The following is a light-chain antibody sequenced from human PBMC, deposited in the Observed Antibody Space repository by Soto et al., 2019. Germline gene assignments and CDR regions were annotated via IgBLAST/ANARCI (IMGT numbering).Light chain of an antibody. CDR1: RGISKS. CDR3: QQYRDYWT. V-gene: IGKV1-5*01. CDR2: DAS. J-gene: IGKJ1*01. Sequence: DIQLTQSPSTLSASIGDRVTIPCRASRGISKSLAWYPQKPGKAPKILIYDASTLESGIPSRFSGGGSGAEFTLTISSLQPDDFAIYFCQQYRDYWTFGPGTKV.